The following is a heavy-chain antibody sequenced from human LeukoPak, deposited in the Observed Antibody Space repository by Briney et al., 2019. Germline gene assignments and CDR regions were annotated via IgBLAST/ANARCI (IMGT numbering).Heavy chain of an antibody. V-gene: IGHV4-34*01. J-gene: IGHJ4*02. CDR3: ARTPTVVTGPFDY. Sequence: SETLSLTCAVYGGSFSGYYWSWIRQPPGKGLEWIGELNHSGSTNYNPSLKSRVTISVDTSKNQFSLKLSSVTAADTAVYYCARTPTVVTGPFDYWGQGTLVTVSS. D-gene: IGHD4-23*01. CDR1: GGSFSGYY. CDR2: LNHSGST.